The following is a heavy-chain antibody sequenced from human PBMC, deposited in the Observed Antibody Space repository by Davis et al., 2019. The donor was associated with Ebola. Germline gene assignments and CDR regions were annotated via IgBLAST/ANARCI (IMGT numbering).Heavy chain of an antibody. D-gene: IGHD6-6*01. V-gene: IGHV1-2*02. CDR3: ARGGLAARNYYYYYMDV. CDR1: GYTFTGYY. CDR2: INPNSGGT. J-gene: IGHJ6*03. Sequence: ASVKVSCKASGYTFTGYYMHWVRQAPGQGLEWMGWINPNSGGTNYAQKFQGRVTMTRDTSISTAYMELSRLRSDDTAVYYCARGGLAARNYYYYYMDVWGKGTTVTVSS.